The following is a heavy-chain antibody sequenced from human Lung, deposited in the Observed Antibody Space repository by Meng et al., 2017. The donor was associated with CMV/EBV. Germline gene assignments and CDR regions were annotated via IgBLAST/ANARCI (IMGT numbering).Heavy chain of an antibody. Sequence: SCAASGFTFSSYGIHWVRQAAGAGLEWVAVIWYDGSNKYYADSVKGRFTISRDNSKNTLYLQMNSLRAEDTAVYYCAKDIVVVPAPYYYYYGMDVXGQGTTVTVSS. J-gene: IGHJ6*02. CDR2: IWYDGSNK. D-gene: IGHD2-2*01. CDR1: GFTFSSYG. V-gene: IGHV3-33*06. CDR3: AKDIVVVPAPYYYYYGMDV.